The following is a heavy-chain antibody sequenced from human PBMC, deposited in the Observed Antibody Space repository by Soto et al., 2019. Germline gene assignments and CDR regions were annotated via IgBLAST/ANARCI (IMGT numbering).Heavy chain of an antibody. CDR3: ARDPTVGDYSY. V-gene: IGHV3-7*01. CDR1: GFTFISSW. Sequence: GFLRLSCAAAGFTFISSWMSCVRQAPGKGLEWVANIKEDGSEKYYVDSVRGRFTISRDNAKNSLYLQMNSLRAEDTAVYYCARDPTVGDYSYWGQGTLVTVSS. CDR2: IKEDGSEK. J-gene: IGHJ4*02. D-gene: IGHD4-4*01.